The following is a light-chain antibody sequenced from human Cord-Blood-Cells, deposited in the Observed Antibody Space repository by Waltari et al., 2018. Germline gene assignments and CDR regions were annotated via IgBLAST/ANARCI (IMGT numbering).Light chain of an antibody. CDR3: QQSYSTPLT. J-gene: IGKJ4*01. Sequence: DIQMPQSPSSLSASVGDSVTTTCRASQSISSYLNWYQQKPGKAPKLLIYAASSLQSGVPSRFSGSGSGTDFTLTISSLQPEDFATYYCQQSYSTPLTFGGGTKVEIK. CDR1: QSISSY. V-gene: IGKV1-39*01. CDR2: AAS.